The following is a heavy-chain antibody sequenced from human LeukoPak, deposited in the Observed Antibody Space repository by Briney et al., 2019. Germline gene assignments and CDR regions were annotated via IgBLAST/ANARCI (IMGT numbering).Heavy chain of an antibody. CDR1: GYTFTSYY. D-gene: IGHD3-10*01. CDR2: INPSGGST. CDR3: ARDRGTMVRGVIFDY. Sequence: ASVKVSCKASGYTFTSYYMHWVRQAPGQGLEWMGIINPSGGSTSYAQKFQGRVTMTRDTSTSTAYMELRSLRSDDTAVYYCARDRGTMVRGVIFDYWGQGTLVTVSS. J-gene: IGHJ4*02. V-gene: IGHV1-46*01.